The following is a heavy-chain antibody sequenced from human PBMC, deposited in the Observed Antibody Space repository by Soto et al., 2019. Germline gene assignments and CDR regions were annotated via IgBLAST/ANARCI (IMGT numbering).Heavy chain of an antibody. V-gene: IGHV4-59*01. Sequence: SSETLSLTCTVSGGSISSYYWSWIRQPPGKGLEWIGYIYYSGSTNYNPSLKSRVTISVDTSKNQFSLKLSSVTAADTAAYYCARGGGAITMVRGVMEYYFDYWGQGTLVTVSS. D-gene: IGHD3-10*01. J-gene: IGHJ4*02. CDR3: ARGGGAITMVRGVMEYYFDY. CDR2: IYYSGST. CDR1: GGSISSYY.